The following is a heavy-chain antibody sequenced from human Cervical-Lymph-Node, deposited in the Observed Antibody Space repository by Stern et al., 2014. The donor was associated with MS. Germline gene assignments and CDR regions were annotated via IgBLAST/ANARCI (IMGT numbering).Heavy chain of an antibody. V-gene: IGHV3-33*01. CDR1: GFTFSTYG. J-gene: IGHJ4*02. D-gene: IGHD2-2*01. Sequence: VQLVESGGGVVQPGRSLRLSCAASGFTFSTYGMHWVRQAPGKGLEWVAVIWSDGSNKYYADSVKGRFTISRDNSKNTLYLQLNSLSADDTAVYYCATTRSPIVVVPAALDYWGQGTLVTVSS. CDR2: IWSDGSNK. CDR3: ATTRSPIVVVPAALDY.